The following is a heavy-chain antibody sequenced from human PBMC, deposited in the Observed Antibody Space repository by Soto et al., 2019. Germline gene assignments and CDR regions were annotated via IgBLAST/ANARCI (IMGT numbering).Heavy chain of an antibody. Sequence: SSETLSLTCTVSGGSVSSGSYYWSWIRQPPGKGLEWIGYIYYSGSTYYNPSLKSRVTISVDTSKNQFSLKLSSVTAADTAVYYCARSLFWSGYSYYNYYGMDVWGQGTTVTVS. CDR1: GGSVSSGSYY. CDR3: ARSLFWSGYSYYNYYGMDV. D-gene: IGHD3-3*01. CDR2: IYYSGST. V-gene: IGHV4-31*03. J-gene: IGHJ6*02.